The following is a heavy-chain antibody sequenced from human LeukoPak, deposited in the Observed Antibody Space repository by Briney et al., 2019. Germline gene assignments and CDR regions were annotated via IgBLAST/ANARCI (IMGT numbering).Heavy chain of an antibody. J-gene: IGHJ5*02. Sequence: PGGSLRLSCAASGFTFSSYSMNWVRQAPGKGLEWVSVIYSGGSTYYADSVKGRFTISRDNSKNTLYLQMNSLRAEDTAVYYCARGHLGWFDPWGQGTLVTVSS. CDR2: IYSGGST. CDR1: GFTFSSYS. CDR3: ARGHLGWFDP. V-gene: IGHV3-53*01.